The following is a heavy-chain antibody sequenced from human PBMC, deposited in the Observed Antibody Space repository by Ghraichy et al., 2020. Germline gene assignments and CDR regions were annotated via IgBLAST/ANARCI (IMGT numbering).Heavy chain of an antibody. V-gene: IGHV1-2*06. CDR1: GYTFTGYY. Sequence: ASVKVSCKASGYTFTGYYMHWVRQAPGQGLEWMGRINPNSGGTNYAQKFQGRVTMTRDTSISTAYMELSRLRSDDTAVYYCARGFYDFWSGYHLRFDPWGQGTLVTVSS. CDR2: INPNSGGT. D-gene: IGHD3-3*01. CDR3: ARGFYDFWSGYHLRFDP. J-gene: IGHJ5*02.